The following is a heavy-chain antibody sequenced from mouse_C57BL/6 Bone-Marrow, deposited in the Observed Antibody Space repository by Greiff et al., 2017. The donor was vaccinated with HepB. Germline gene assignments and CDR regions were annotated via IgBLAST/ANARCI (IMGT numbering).Heavy chain of an antibody. D-gene: IGHD2-3*01. CDR1: GYTFTDYY. J-gene: IGHJ4*01. CDR2: INPNNGGT. CDR3: ARVGGDGYYFYAMDD. V-gene: IGHV1-26*01. Sequence: EVQLQQSGPELVKPGASVKISCKASGYTFTDYYMNWVKQSHGKSLEWIGDINPNNGGTSYNQKFKGKATLTVDKSSSTAYMELRSLTSEDSAVYYCARVGGDGYYFYAMDDWGQGTSVTVSS.